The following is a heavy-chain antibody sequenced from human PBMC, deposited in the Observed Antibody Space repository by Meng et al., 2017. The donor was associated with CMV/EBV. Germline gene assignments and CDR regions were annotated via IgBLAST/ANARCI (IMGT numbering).Heavy chain of an antibody. CDR3: ARSRYCSSTSCYRGNYYYYGMDV. Sequence: SETLSLTCAVYGGSFSGYYWSWIRQPPGKGLEWIGEINHSGSTNYNPSLKSRVTISVDTSKNQFSLKRSSVTAADTAVYYCARSRYCSSTSCYRGNYYYYGMDVWGQGTTVTVSS. CDR2: INHSGST. D-gene: IGHD2-2*02. V-gene: IGHV4-34*01. CDR1: GGSFSGYY. J-gene: IGHJ6*02.